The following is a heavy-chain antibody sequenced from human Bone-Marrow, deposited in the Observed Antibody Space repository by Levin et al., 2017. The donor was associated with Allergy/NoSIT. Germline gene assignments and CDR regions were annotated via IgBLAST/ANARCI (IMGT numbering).Heavy chain of an antibody. D-gene: IGHD1-26*01. CDR2: ILYDGIDK. J-gene: IGHJ1*01. CDR1: GLNFGIYD. V-gene: IGHV3-30*03. CDR3: ATSLRVGHTGFEFFQH. Sequence: QPGGSLRLYCAASGLNFGIYDMYWVRQAPGKGLEWVAVILYDGIDKYYRDSVQGRFTISRDNSKNTVTLQMNSLRIEDTAVYYCATSLRVGHTGFEFFQHWGQGTLVTVSS.